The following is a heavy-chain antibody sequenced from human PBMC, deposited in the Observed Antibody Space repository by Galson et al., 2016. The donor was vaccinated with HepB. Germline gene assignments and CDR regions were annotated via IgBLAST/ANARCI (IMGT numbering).Heavy chain of an antibody. Sequence: SLRLSCAASGFTFSSYTMNWVRQAPGKGLEWVSSISSSSSSIYYADSVKGRFTISRDNAKNSLYLQMNSLRDEDTAVYYCATEYCSGGSCYSAAPVYWYFDLWGRGTLVTVSA. CDR2: ISSSSSSI. V-gene: IGHV3-48*02. CDR3: ATEYCSGGSCYSAAPVYWYFDL. D-gene: IGHD2-15*01. CDR1: GFTFSSYT. J-gene: IGHJ2*01.